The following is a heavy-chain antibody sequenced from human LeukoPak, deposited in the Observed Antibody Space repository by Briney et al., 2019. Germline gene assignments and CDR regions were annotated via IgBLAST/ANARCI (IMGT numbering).Heavy chain of an antibody. D-gene: IGHD6-19*01. Sequence: SETLSLTCTVSGGSISSGGYYWSWIRQYPGKGLEWIGYIYYSGSTYYNPSLKSRVTISVDTSKNQFSLKLSSVTAEDTAVYYCAREDIVVADKYYFDSWGQGTLVTVSS. CDR3: AREDIVVADKYYFDS. CDR2: IYYSGST. CDR1: GGSISSGGYY. V-gene: IGHV4-31*03. J-gene: IGHJ4*02.